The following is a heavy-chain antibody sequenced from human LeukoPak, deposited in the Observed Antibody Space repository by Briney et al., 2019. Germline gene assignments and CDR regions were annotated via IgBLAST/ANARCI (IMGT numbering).Heavy chain of an antibody. Sequence: ASVKVSCKASGYTFTGYYMHWVRQAPGQGLEWMGWINPNSGGTNYAQKFQGRVTMTRDTSISTAYMELSRLRSDDTAVYYCARDWGNVEYYFDYWGQGTLVTVSS. V-gene: IGHV1-2*02. CDR1: GYTFTGYY. CDR3: ARDWGNVEYYFDY. J-gene: IGHJ4*02. D-gene: IGHD3-16*01. CDR2: INPNSGGT.